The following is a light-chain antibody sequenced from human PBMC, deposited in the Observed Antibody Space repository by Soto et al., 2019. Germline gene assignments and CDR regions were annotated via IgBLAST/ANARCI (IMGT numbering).Light chain of an antibody. CDR3: QQYRSSPRT. V-gene: IGKV3-20*01. CDR2: GAS. Sequence: EIVLTQSPGTLSLSPGERATLSCRASQSVSSNNLAWYQQRPGQAPRLLIYGASPRATGITDRFSGSGSGATFTLTSTRLEPEDVAVYYWQQYRSSPRTFGQGTKVEIK. CDR1: QSVSSNN. J-gene: IGKJ1*01.